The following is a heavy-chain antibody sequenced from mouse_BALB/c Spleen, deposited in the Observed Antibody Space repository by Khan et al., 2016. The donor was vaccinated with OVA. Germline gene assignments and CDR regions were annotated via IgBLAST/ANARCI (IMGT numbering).Heavy chain of an antibody. D-gene: IGHD3-2*01. CDR3: ARGTTSSDWYFDV. Sequence: QVQLQQPGAELVRPGTSVKLSCKASGYSFTSYWMNWVKQRPGQGLEWIGIIHPSDSETTLTQKFKDKSTLTVDKSSSTAYMQLMSPTAGDSAVYDGARGTTSSDWYFDVWGAGITVTVSS. V-gene: IGHV1S82*01. CDR1: GYSFTSYW. CDR2: IHPSDSET. J-gene: IGHJ1*01.